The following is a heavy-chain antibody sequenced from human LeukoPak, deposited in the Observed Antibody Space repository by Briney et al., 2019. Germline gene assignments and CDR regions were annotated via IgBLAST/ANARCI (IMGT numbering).Heavy chain of an antibody. V-gene: IGHV4-34*01. CDR2: INHGGST. CDR3: ARSPRRYFLAAADLYYFDY. CDR1: GVTFSGYC. D-gene: IGHD6-13*01. Sequence: PGETLSLTCAVSGVTFSGYCLSWIRQAPGKGLEWVGEINHGGSTNYNPSLKSRVTISVDTSKNQFSLKLSSVTAAHTAVYSCARSPRRYFLAAADLYYFDYWGQGTLVTVSS. J-gene: IGHJ4*02.